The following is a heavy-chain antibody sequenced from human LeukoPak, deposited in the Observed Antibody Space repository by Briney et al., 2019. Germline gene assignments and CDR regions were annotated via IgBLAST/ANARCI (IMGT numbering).Heavy chain of an antibody. CDR2: IKSDGSYT. Sequence: GGSLRLSCTASGFTFSSYWMHWVRQAPGEGLVCVSRIKSDGSYTDYADSVKGRFTISRDNAKNTVYLQMNSLRVEDTAVYYCVRLLDFDYWGQGTLVTVSS. CDR3: VRLLDFDY. J-gene: IGHJ4*02. D-gene: IGHD2-15*01. CDR1: GFTFSSYW. V-gene: IGHV3-74*01.